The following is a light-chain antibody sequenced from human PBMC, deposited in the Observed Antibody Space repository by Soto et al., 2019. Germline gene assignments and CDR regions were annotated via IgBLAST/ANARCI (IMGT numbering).Light chain of an antibody. J-gene: IGLJ2*01. CDR3: AAWDDSLIGVV. Sequence: QSALTQPPSASGTPGQRVTISCSGSSSNIGSNTVNWYQQLPGTAPKLLIYSHNQRPSGVPDRFSGSKSGTSASLAISGLQSEDEADYYCAAWDDSLIGVVFGGGTKLTVL. CDR2: SHN. CDR1: SSNIGSNT. V-gene: IGLV1-44*01.